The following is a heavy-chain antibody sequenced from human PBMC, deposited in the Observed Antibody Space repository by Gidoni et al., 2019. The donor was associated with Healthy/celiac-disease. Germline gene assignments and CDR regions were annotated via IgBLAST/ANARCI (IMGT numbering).Heavy chain of an antibody. Sequence: QVQLWQSGAEVKKPGSSVKGACKASGGTSSSYAISGVRLAPVQELEWMGGIITIFGTANYAQKFQGRVTITADEYTSTAYMELSSLRSEDAAVYYCARGTQGLLRYYGMDVWGQGTTVTVSS. D-gene: IGHD1-26*01. V-gene: IGHV1-69*12. J-gene: IGHJ6*02. CDR3: ARGTQGLLRYYGMDV. CDR1: GGTSSSYA. CDR2: IITIFGTA.